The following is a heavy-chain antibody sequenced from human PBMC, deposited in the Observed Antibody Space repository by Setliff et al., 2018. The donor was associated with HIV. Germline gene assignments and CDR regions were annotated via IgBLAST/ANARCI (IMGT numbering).Heavy chain of an antibody. Sequence: SETLSLTCTVSGYSISSVSYWGWIRQPPGKGLEWIGSIYHSGSTYYNPSLKSRVTISVDRSKNQFSLNVTSVTAADTAVYYCARIPQLLDYAMDVWGQGTTVTVSS. V-gene: IGHV4-38-2*02. D-gene: IGHD2-2*01. CDR2: IYHSGST. CDR3: ARIPQLLDYAMDV. J-gene: IGHJ6*02. CDR1: GYSISSVSY.